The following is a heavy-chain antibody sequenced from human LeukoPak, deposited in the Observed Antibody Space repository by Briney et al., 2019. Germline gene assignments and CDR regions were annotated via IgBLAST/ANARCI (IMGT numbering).Heavy chain of an antibody. J-gene: IGHJ4*02. CDR2: IKQDGGDN. CDR1: GFTFSTYW. Sequence: GGSLRLSCAASGFTFSTYWMSWVRRVPGKGLEWVANIKQDGGDNYYVDSVKGRFTISRDNAKNSLYLQMNSLRAEDTAAYYCARVGSYWDLDYWGQGTLVTVSS. V-gene: IGHV3-7*01. D-gene: IGHD1-26*01. CDR3: ARVGSYWDLDY.